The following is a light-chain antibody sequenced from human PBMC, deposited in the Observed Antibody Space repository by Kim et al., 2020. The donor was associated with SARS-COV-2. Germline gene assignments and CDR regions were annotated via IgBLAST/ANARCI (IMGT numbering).Light chain of an antibody. CDR2: GRN. J-gene: IGLJ2*01. CDR3: QSRDSGGSVI. V-gene: IGLV3-19*01. CDR1: SLRSYY. Sequence: VALGQTVRITCQGASLRSYYATWYQQKPRQAPVLVIYGRNNRPSGIPDRFSGSASGNTASLTISGAQAEDEADFYCQSRDSGGSVIFGGGIKLTVL.